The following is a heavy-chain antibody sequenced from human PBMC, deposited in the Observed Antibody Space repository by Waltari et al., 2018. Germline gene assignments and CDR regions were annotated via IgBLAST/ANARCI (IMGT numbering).Heavy chain of an antibody. V-gene: IGHV3-30-3*01. D-gene: IGHD6-19*01. Sequence: QVQLVESGGGVVQPGRSLRVSCATSDFIFSTSVLHWVRQAPGKGLEWVAAMSYDGFSKYYADSVKGRFTVSRDDSKSTLFLQMNSLRPEDTAVYFCAREGYTSGHCGAFNMWGQGTMVTVSA. CDR1: DFIFSTSV. CDR2: MSYDGFSK. J-gene: IGHJ3*02. CDR3: AREGYTSGHCGAFNM.